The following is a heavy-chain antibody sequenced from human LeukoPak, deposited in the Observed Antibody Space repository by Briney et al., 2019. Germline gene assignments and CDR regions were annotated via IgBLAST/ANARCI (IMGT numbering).Heavy chain of an antibody. D-gene: IGHD3-3*01. CDR1: GCTFTSYA. Sequence: ASVKVSCKASGCTFTSYAMHWVRQAPGQRLEWMGWINGGNGNTKYSQEFQGRVTITRDTPASTAYMEVSSLRSEDMAVYYCARARYETRIWPKSRYDYYYYMDVWGKGTTVTVSS. J-gene: IGHJ6*03. CDR2: INGGNGNT. V-gene: IGHV1-3*03. CDR3: ARARYETRIWPKSRYDYYYYMDV.